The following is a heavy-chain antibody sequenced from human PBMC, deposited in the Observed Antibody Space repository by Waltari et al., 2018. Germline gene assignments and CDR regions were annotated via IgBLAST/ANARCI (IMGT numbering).Heavy chain of an antibody. J-gene: IGHJ4*02. CDR2: INGDGSTT. CDR3: ATPTSSKGIAVALR. V-gene: IGHV3-74*01. D-gene: IGHD6-19*01. CDR1: EVTFSNSW. Sequence: EVQLVESGGGLVQPGGSLRLPCAASEVTFSNSWMYWVRQAPGTGLVWVSRINGDGSTTNYADSVKGRFTISRDNAKNTVYLQMSSLRAEDTAVYYCATPTSSKGIAVALRWGQGTLVPVSS.